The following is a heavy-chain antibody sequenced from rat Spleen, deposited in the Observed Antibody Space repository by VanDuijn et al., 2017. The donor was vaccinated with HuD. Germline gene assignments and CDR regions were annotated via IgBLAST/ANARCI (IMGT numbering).Heavy chain of an antibody. CDR3: AKELTLRGYGLVMDA. D-gene: IGHD1-11*01. CDR2: ISYDGGNT. V-gene: IGHV5-20*01. J-gene: IGHJ4*01. CDR1: GFTFSSFA. Sequence: EVQLVESGGGLVQPGRSMKLSCAASGFTFSSFAMAWVRQAPTKGLEWVASISYDGGNTYYRDSVKGRFTISRDNAKSSLYLQMNSLRSEDTANYYCAKELTLRGYGLVMDALGQGASVTVSS.